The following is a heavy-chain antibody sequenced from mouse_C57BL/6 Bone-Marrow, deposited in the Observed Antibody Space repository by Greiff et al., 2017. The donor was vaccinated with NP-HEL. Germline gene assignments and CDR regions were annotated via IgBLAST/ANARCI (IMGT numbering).Heavy chain of an antibody. Sequence: EVKLVESEGGLVQPGSSMKLSCTASGFTFSDYYMAWVRQVPEKGLEWVANINYDGSSTYYLDSLKSRFIISRDNAKNILYLQMSSLKSEDTATYYCARGYYYGSRPHWYFDVWGTGTTVTVSS. CDR1: GFTFSDYY. V-gene: IGHV5-16*01. J-gene: IGHJ1*03. CDR2: INYDGSST. D-gene: IGHD1-1*01. CDR3: ARGYYYGSRPHWYFDV.